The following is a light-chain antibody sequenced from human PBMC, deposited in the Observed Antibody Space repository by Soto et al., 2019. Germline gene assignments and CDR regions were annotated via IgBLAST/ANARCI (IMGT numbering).Light chain of an antibody. Sequence: DLPMTQSPSSLSTSVGDRVTIACRASQSISTSLNWYQQKPGKAPKLLISAASSLQIGVPSRFSGSGSGTDFTLTIASLQPEDFATYYCQQGYTAPPTFGQGTRVEIK. J-gene: IGKJ1*01. CDR3: QQGYTAPPT. CDR2: AAS. V-gene: IGKV1-39*01. CDR1: QSISTS.